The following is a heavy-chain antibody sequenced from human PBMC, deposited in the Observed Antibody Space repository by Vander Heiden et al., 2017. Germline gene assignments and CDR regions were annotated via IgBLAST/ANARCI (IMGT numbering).Heavy chain of an antibody. CDR3: AKDRSSSSWRGGYGMDV. CDR2: ISWNSGSI. Sequence: EVQLVESGGGLVQPGRSLRLSCAASGFTFDVYAMHWVRQAPGKGLEWVSGISWNSGSIGYADSVKGRFTISRDNAKNSLYLQMNSLRAEDTALYYCAKDRSSSSWRGGYGMDVWGQGTTVTVSS. D-gene: IGHD6-13*01. CDR1: GFTFDVYA. J-gene: IGHJ6*02. V-gene: IGHV3-9*01.